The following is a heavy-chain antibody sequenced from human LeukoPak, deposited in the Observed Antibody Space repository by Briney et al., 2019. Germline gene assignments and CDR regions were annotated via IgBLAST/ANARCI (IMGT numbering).Heavy chain of an antibody. Sequence: TSETLSLTCTVSGYSISSGYYWAWIRQPPGKGLEWIGTLSHGGGTYYNPSLNSRVTISADTSKNQLSLRLSSVTAADTAVYYCAREAYYTGKYLTDPWGQGTLVTVSS. CDR3: AREAYYTGKYLTDP. V-gene: IGHV4-38-2*02. J-gene: IGHJ5*02. CDR2: LSHGGGT. CDR1: GYSISSGYY. D-gene: IGHD1-26*01.